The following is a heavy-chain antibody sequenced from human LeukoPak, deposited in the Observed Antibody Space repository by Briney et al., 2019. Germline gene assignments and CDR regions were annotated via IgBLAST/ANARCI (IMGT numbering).Heavy chain of an antibody. Sequence: PGTSLRLSCAASGFTFSGYGMHWVRQAPGKGLEWVALIWYDGSSKYYADSVRGRFTISRDNSKNTLSLQADSLRAEDTAVYYCARARGTTPNYFDSWGQGTLVTVSS. CDR2: IWYDGSSK. CDR3: ARARGTTPNYFDS. D-gene: IGHD3-16*01. J-gene: IGHJ4*02. V-gene: IGHV3-33*01. CDR1: GFTFSGYG.